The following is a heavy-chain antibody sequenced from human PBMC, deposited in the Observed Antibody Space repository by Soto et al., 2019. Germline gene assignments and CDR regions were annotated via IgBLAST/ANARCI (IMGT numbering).Heavy chain of an antibody. CDR2: LYNTGST. CDR1: GASISRYY. D-gene: IGHD6-6*01. Sequence: SETLSLTCTVSGASISRYYWSWIRQSPGKGLEWIGYLYNTGSTIYNPSLKSRVTISVDTSKNQFSLKLSSVTAADTAVYYCARGTRGYVMGGPIAARPDYYFDYWGQGTLVTVSS. V-gene: IGHV4-59*08. J-gene: IGHJ4*02. CDR3: ARGTRGYVMGGPIAARPDYYFDY.